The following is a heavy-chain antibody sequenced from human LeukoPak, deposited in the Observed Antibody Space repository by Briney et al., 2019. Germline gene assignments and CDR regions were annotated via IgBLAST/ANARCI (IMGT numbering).Heavy chain of an antibody. Sequence: PGRSLRLSCAASGFTFTNYAMSWVRQAPGKGLEWVSVIRGDGSSTYYADSMKGRFTISRDNSKNTLYLQMNSLRAEDTAVYYCAAHRYSGIYPYYFDYWGQGALVTVSS. J-gene: IGHJ4*02. D-gene: IGHD1-26*01. V-gene: IGHV3-23*01. CDR3: AAHRYSGIYPYYFDY. CDR1: GFTFTNYA. CDR2: IRGDGSST.